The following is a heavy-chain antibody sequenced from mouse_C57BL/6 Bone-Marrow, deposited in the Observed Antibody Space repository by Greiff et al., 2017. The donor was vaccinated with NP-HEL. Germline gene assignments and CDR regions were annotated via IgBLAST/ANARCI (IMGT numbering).Heavy chain of an antibody. V-gene: IGHV14-4*01. CDR1: GFNIKDDY. CDR2: IDPENGDT. CDR3: TSNYPFAY. Sequence: EVKLQESGAELVRPGASVKLSCTASGFNIKDDYMHWVKQRPEQGLEWIGWIDPENGDTEYASQFPGTATITAATSSNTAYLQLSSLTSEDAAVYYCTSNYPFAYWGQGTLVTVSA. D-gene: IGHD2-1*01. J-gene: IGHJ3*01.